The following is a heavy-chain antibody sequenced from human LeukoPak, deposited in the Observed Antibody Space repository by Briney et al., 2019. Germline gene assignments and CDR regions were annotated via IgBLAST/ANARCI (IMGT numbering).Heavy chain of an antibody. D-gene: IGHD5-24*01. CDR1: GYTFTGYY. V-gene: IGHV1-2*02. CDR3: ARDRGDGYNAYFFDN. Sequence: VASVKVSCKASGYTFTGYYMHWVRQAPGQGLEWMGWINPSSGGTKYAQTFQGRVTMTRDTFISTAYLELSRLRSDDTAVYYCARDRGDGYNAYFFDNWGQGTLVTVSS. CDR2: INPSSGGT. J-gene: IGHJ4*02.